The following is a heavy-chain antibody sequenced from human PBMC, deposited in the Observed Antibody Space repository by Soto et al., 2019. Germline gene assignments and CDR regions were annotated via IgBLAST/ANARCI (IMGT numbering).Heavy chain of an antibody. D-gene: IGHD2-21*02. CDR1: NDSISNYY. Sequence: QVHLHESGPGLVKPSETLSLTCTVSNDSISNYYWNWIRQSPGQGLEWIGYISYPGTTNYNPSLKSRVAISLDTSKKQFSLTLSSVTAADTAVYFCARGGVMVTDNWLDPWGQGPLVTVSS. CDR3: ARGGVMVTDNWLDP. V-gene: IGHV4-59*08. CDR2: ISYPGTT. J-gene: IGHJ5*02.